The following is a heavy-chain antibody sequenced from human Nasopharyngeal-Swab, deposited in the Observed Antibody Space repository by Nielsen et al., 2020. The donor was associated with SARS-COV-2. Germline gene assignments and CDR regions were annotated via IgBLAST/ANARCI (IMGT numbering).Heavy chain of an antibody. D-gene: IGHD3-9*01. CDR3: ARAGVDILTGSSGGCFDY. CDR2: IYYSGST. CDR1: GGSISTSSYY. J-gene: IGHJ4*02. Sequence: SETLSLTCTVSGGSISTSSYYWGWIRQPPGKGLEWIGSIYYSGSTYYNPSLKSRVAISVDTSKNQFSLTLRSVTAADTAVYYCARAGVDILTGSSGGCFDYWGQGTLVTVSS. V-gene: IGHV4-39*01.